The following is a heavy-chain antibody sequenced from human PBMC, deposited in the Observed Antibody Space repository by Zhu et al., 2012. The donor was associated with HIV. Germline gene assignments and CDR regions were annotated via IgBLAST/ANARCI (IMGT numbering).Heavy chain of an antibody. J-gene: IGHJ4*02. CDR1: GYTINSAYY. CDR2: VYPSGTT. CDR3: TITMLQGIVAY. D-gene: IGHD3-3*01. V-gene: IGHV4-38-2*01. Sequence: QVQLQESGPGLVKPSETLSLTCAVSGYTINSAYYWGWIRQPPGKGLEWIAIVYPSGTTYFNSSLESRATTSVDAAKNHFSLNLSSVTAADTAMYYCTITMLQGIVAYWGQGSPRSPSPQ.